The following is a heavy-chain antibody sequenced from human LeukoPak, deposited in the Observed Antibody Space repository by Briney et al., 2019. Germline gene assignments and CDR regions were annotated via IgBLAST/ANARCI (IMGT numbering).Heavy chain of an antibody. Sequence: GGSLRLSCAASGFIFSSYSMSWVRQAPGKGLEWVSVITGSGGNTYYADSVKGRFTISKDNSKNTVYLQMNSLRAEDTAVYYCATRVSTSRSFDYWGQGTLVTVSS. J-gene: IGHJ4*02. V-gene: IGHV3-23*01. CDR3: ATRVSTSRSFDY. CDR1: GFIFSSYS. CDR2: ITGSGGNT.